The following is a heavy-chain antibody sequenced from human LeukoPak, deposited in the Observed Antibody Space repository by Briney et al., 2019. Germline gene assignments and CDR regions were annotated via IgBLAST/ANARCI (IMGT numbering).Heavy chain of an antibody. CDR1: GGTFSSYA. D-gene: IGHD5-12*01. J-gene: IGHJ4*02. CDR2: IIPIFGTA. V-gene: IGHV1-69*05. Sequence: ASVKVSCKASGGTFSSYAISWVRQAPGQGLEWMGRIIPIFGTANYAQKFQGRVTITTDESTSTAYMELRSLRSEDTAVYYCASSRNIVATTFDYWGQGTLVTVSS. CDR3: ASSRNIVATTFDY.